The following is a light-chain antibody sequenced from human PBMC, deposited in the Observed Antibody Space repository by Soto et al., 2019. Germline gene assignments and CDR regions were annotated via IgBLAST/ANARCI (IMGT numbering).Light chain of an antibody. CDR3: QQYGSSPGIT. CDR2: CAS. J-gene: IGKJ5*01. CDR1: QSVSSSY. V-gene: IGKV3-20*01. Sequence: EIVLTQSPGTLSLSPGERATLSCRASQSVSSSYLTWYPQKPGQAPRLLLYCASSRATGIPDRFSCSGSVTDFTLTISRLEPEDFAVYYCQQYGSSPGITFGQGTRLEIK.